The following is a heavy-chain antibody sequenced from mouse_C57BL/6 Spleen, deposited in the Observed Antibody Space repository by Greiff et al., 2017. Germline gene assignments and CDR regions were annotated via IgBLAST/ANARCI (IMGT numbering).Heavy chain of an antibody. CDR1: GYSITSGYY. CDR2: ISYDGSN. V-gene: IGHV3-6*01. CDR3: AYYDYDGAWFAY. Sequence: ESGPGLVKPSQSLSLTCSVTGYSITSGYYWNWIRQFPGNKLEWMGYISYDGSNNYNPSLKNRISITRDTSKNQFFLKLNSVTTEDTATYYCAYYDYDGAWFAYGGQGTLAPVSA. D-gene: IGHD2-4*01. J-gene: IGHJ3*01.